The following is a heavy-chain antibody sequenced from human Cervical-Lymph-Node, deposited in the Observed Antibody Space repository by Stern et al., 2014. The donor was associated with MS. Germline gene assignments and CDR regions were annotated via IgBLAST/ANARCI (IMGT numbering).Heavy chain of an antibody. V-gene: IGHV2-70*04. CDR1: GFSLSTSGMR. CDR2: IDWDDDK. D-gene: IGHD2-8*01. CDR3: ARIPTNGYFDY. J-gene: IGHJ4*02. Sequence: QVTLKESGPALVKPTQTLTLTCTFSGFSLSTSGMRVSWIPQPPGKALEWLARIDWDDDKFYSTSLKTRLTISKDTSKNQVVLTMTNMDPVDTATYYCARIPTNGYFDYWGQGTLVTVSS.